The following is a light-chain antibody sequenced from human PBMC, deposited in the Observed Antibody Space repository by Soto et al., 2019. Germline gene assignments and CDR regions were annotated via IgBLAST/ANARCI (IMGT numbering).Light chain of an antibody. J-gene: IGLJ1*01. Sequence: QAVLTEPASESGYTGQSIATSYNGTSSDVGGYNYVSWYQQHPGKAPKLMIYDVSNRPSGVSNRFSGSKSGNTASLTISGLQAEDEADYYCSTYTSRSTLVLGTGTKVTVL. CDR2: DVS. CDR3: STYTSRSTLV. CDR1: SSDVGGYNY. V-gene: IGLV2-14*01.